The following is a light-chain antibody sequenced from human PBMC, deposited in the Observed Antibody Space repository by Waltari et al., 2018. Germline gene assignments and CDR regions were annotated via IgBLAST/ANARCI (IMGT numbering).Light chain of an antibody. CDR2: YDT. J-gene: IGLJ2*01. CDR1: TIGSKR. CDR3: QVWDDDTDQVI. Sequence: YVLTQPPSVSVAPGATATITCGGDTIGSKRRPWYHQKAGRAPILVIDYDTDRPSGIPERFSGSNSGNTAILTISGVEAGDEADYYCQVWDDDTDQVIFGGGTKLTVL. V-gene: IGLV3-21*04.